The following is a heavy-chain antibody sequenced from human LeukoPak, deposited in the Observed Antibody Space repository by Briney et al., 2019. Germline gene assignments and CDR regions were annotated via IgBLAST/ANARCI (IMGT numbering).Heavy chain of an antibody. CDR3: ARVCSGGSCRDY. J-gene: IGHJ4*02. V-gene: IGHV3-7*01. D-gene: IGHD2-15*01. Sequence: GSLRLSCTVSGFTINNYPMSWVRQAPGKGLEWVANIMQDGSEKYYVDSVKGRFTISRDNVKNSLYLQMNSLRAEDTAVYYCARVCSGGSCRDYWGQGTLVTVSS. CDR1: GFTINNYP. CDR2: IMQDGSEK.